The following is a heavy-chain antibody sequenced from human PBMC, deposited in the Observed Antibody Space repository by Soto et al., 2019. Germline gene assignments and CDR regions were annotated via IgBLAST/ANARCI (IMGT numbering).Heavy chain of an antibody. D-gene: IGHD3-9*01. CDR2: INHSGST. J-gene: IGHJ6*02. CDR1: GGSFSGYY. CDR3: ARGRGYDILTGYYYYYGMDV. Sequence: PSETLSLTCAVCGGSFSGYYWSWIRQPPGKGLEWIGEINHSGSTNYNPSPKSRVTISVDTSKNQFSLKLRSVTAADTAVYYCARGRGYDILTGYYYYYGMDVWGQGTTVTVSS. V-gene: IGHV4-34*01.